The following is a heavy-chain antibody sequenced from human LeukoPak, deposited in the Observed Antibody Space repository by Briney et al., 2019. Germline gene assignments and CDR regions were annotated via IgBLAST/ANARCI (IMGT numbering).Heavy chain of an antibody. CDR1: GYTFTGYY. CDR3: ARDTGRWGFWSGLNAFDI. D-gene: IGHD3-3*01. V-gene: IGHV1-2*02. Sequence: ASVKVSCKASGYTFTGYYMHWVRQAPGQGLEWVGWINPNSGGTNYAQKFQGRVTMTRDTSISTAYMELSRLRSDDTAVYYCARDTGRWGFWSGLNAFDIWGQGTMVTVSS. J-gene: IGHJ3*02. CDR2: INPNSGGT.